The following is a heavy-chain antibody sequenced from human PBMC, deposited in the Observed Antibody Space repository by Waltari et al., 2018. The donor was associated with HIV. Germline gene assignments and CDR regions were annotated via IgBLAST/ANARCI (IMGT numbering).Heavy chain of an antibody. D-gene: IGHD3-10*01. Sequence: EVQLLESGGGLVQPGGSLRLSWAASGFTFSSYAMTWVRQAPGKGLEWVSAISGSGGSTYYADSVKGRFTISRDNSKNTLYLQMNSLRAEDTAVYYCAKSQGSGTYYYGMDVWGQGTTVTVSS. CDR3: AKSQGSGTYYYGMDV. J-gene: IGHJ6*02. V-gene: IGHV3-23*01. CDR2: ISGSGGST. CDR1: GFTFSSYA.